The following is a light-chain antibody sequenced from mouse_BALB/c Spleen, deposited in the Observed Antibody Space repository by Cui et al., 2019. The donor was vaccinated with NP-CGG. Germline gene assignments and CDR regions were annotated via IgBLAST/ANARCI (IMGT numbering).Light chain of an antibody. V-gene: IGLV1*01. CDR3: ALWYSNHWV. J-gene: IGLJ1*01. CDR2: GTN. Sequence: QAVVTQKSALTTSPGETVTLTCRSNTGPVTTSNYANWVQEKPDHLFTGLIGGTNNRAPGVPARFSGSLIGDKAALTITGAQTEDEAIYFCALWYSNHWVFGGGTKLTVL. CDR1: TGPVTTSNY.